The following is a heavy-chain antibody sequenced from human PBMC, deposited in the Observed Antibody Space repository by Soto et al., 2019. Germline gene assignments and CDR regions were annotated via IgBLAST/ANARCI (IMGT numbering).Heavy chain of an antibody. V-gene: IGHV1-69*13. D-gene: IGHD3-3*01. CDR3: ARVGNYDFWSGYPLRFDL. CDR2: IIPIFGTA. J-gene: IGHJ5*02. Sequence: SVKVSCKASGGTFSSCSISCVRQAPGQGPEWMGGIIPIFGTANYAQKIQGRVTITADESTSTAYMELSSLRSADTAVDYCARVGNYDFWSGYPLRFDLWGQGTLVTVSS. CDR1: GGTFSSCS.